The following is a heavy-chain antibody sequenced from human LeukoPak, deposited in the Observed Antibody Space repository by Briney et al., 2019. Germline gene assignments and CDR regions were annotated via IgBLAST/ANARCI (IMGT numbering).Heavy chain of an antibody. V-gene: IGHV3-53*05. J-gene: IGHJ4*02. Sequence: GGSLRLSCAASGFIVSSNYMSWVRQAPGKGLEWVSVIYSGGSTYYEAAVKGRFTISRDNSKNTMFLQMNNRRTEDTAVVYCAKTYYYDSSGLCSFDHWGQGTLVTVSS. CDR1: GFIVSSNY. CDR3: AKTYYYDSSGLCSFDH. CDR2: IYSGGST. D-gene: IGHD3-22*01.